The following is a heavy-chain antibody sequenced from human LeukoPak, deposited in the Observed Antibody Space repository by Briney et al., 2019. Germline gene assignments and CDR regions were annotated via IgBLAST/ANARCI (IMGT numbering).Heavy chain of an antibody. CDR3: ARDTFGAAARNWFDP. V-gene: IGHV4-38-2*02. CDR1: GYSISSGYY. D-gene: IGHD3-16*01. J-gene: IGHJ5*02. CDR2: IYHSGST. Sequence: SETLSLTCTVSGYSISSGYYCGWIRQPPGKGLEWIGSIYHSGSTYYNPSLKSRVTISVDTSKNQFSLKLSSVTAADTGVYYCARDTFGAAARNWFDPWGQGTLVTVSS.